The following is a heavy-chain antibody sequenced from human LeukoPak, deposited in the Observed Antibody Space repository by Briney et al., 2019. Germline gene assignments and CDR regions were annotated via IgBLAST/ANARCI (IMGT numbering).Heavy chain of an antibody. V-gene: IGHV4-38-2*02. J-gene: IGHJ4*02. Sequence: SETLSLTCTVSGYSISSGYYWGWIRQPPGKGREWIGTMYHSGNTYYNPSLKSRVTISVDTSKNQFSLKLPSVPAADTAVYYCARAYSSSSIFDYWGQGTPVTVSS. CDR1: GYSISSGYY. D-gene: IGHD6-6*01. CDR3: ARAYSSSSIFDY. CDR2: MYHSGNT.